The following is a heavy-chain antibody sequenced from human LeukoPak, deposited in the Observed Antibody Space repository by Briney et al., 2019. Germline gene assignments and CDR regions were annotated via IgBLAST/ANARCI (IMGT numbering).Heavy chain of an antibody. CDR2: IYYTGST. CDR3: ARAFSSGWRVSYMDV. CDR1: GGSISSSSYY. D-gene: IGHD6-19*01. J-gene: IGHJ6*03. Sequence: PSETVSLTCTVSGGSISSSSYYWGWIRQPPGKGLEWIGSIYYTGSTNYNPSLKSRVTISVDTSMNQFSLRLSSVTAADTAVYYCARAFSSGWRVSYMDVWGIGATVTISS. V-gene: IGHV4-39*07.